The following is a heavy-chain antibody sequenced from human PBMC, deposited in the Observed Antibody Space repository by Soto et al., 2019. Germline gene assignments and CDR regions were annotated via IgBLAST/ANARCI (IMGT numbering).Heavy chain of an antibody. V-gene: IGHV4-31*03. CDR3: ARFAREENPKVGSWYYFDY. CDR2: IYYSGRT. CDR1: GGSISSGGYF. D-gene: IGHD1-20*01. J-gene: IGHJ4*02. Sequence: SETLPLTFNVSGGSISSGGYFWSCVRQHPWKGLEWILNIYYSGRTYYNPSLKSRVTISVDTSKNQFSLKLSSVTAEDTAVYYCARFAREENPKVGSWYYFDYWGQGTRVTVSS.